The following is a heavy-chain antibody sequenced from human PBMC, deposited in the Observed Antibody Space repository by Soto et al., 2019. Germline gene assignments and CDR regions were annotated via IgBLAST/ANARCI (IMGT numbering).Heavy chain of an antibody. CDR2: INSDGSGT. CDR1: GFTFGSHW. CDR3: AKGGNSGNTWPLDQ. Sequence: GGSLRLSCAASGFTFGSHWMHWVRQAPGKGLIWVSRINSDGSGTAYADSVKGRFTISRDDAKNTLYLQMNSLRVEDTAVYYCAKGGNSGNTWPLDQWGQGTLVTVSS. J-gene: IGHJ4*02. V-gene: IGHV3-74*01. D-gene: IGHD6-13*01.